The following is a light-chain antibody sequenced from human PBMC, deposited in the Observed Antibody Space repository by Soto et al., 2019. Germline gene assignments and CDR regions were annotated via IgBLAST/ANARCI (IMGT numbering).Light chain of an antibody. CDR2: GNS. J-gene: IGLJ1*01. V-gene: IGLV1-40*01. CDR1: SSNIGAGYD. Sequence: QSVLTQPPSVSGAPGQRVTISCTGSSSNIGAGYDVHWYQQLPGTAPKLLIYGNSNRPSGVPDRFSGSKSGNTASLTISGLQAEDEGDYYCCSYTNSAYVFGTGTKVTV. CDR3: CSYTNSAYV.